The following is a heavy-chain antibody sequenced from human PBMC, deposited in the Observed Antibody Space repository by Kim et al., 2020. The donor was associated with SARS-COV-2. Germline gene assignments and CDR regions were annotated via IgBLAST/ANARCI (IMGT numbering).Heavy chain of an antibody. Sequence: SETLSLTCTVSGGSISSYYWSWIRQPPGKGLEWIGYIYYSGSTNYNPSLKSRVTISVDTSKNQFSLKLSSVTAADTAVYYCARAGVVAIYGMDVWGQGTTVTVSS. J-gene: IGHJ6*02. D-gene: IGHD2-15*01. CDR3: ARAGVVAIYGMDV. CDR2: IYYSGST. V-gene: IGHV4-59*01. CDR1: GGSISSYY.